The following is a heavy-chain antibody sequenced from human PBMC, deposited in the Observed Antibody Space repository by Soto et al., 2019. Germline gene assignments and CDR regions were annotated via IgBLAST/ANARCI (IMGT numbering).Heavy chain of an antibody. Sequence: ASVKVSCKASGYTFTNYPITWVRQAPGQGLEWMGWINTYNGNTNYAETFQGRVTMTTDTSTSTASMELMSLKSDDTAVYYCARKLLTAAGSIVQFDYWGQGTLVTVSS. J-gene: IGHJ4*02. CDR3: ARKLLTAAGSIVQFDY. D-gene: IGHD6-13*01. CDR1: GYTFTNYP. V-gene: IGHV1-18*04. CDR2: INTYNGNT.